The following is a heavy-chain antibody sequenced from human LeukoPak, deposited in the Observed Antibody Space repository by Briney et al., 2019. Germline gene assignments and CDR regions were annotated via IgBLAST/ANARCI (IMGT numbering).Heavy chain of an antibody. V-gene: IGHV4-31*03. CDR1: GGSISSGGYY. D-gene: IGHD6-19*01. CDR2: IYYSGST. CDR3: AREGGLAVAGPVDY. J-gene: IGHJ4*02. Sequence: PSQTLSLTCTVSGGSISSGGYYWRWIRQHPGKGLEWIGYIYYSGSTYCNPSLKSRVTISVDTSKNQFSLKLSSVTAADTAVYYCAREGGLAVAGPVDYWGQGTLVTVSS.